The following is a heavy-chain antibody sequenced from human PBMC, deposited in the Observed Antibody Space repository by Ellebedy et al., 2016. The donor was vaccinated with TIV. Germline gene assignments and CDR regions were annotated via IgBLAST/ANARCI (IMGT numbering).Heavy chain of an antibody. D-gene: IGHD5-24*01. CDR3: AREGRDGYNPYFDF. CDR2: MSSSTGDK. Sequence: GGSLRLSCAASEFTFSTYSMAWVRQAPGKGLEWVSYMSSSTGDKYYADSVKGRFTISRVNAENSLYLQMNSLRDEETAVYYCAREGRDGYNPYFDFWGQGILVTVSS. CDR1: EFTFSTYS. V-gene: IGHV3-48*02. J-gene: IGHJ4*02.